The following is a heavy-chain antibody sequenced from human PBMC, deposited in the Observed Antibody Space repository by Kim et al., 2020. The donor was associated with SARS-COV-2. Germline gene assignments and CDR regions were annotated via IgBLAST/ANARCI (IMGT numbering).Heavy chain of an antibody. CDR1: GGSFSGYY. CDR2: INHSGST. V-gene: IGHV4-34*01. Sequence: SETLSLTCAVYGGSFSGYYWSWIRQPPGKGLEWIGEINHSGSTNYNPSLKSRVTISVDTSKNQFSLKLSSVTAADTAVYYCARGHNPGVFSSGWFVSRYYYGMDVWGQGATVTVSS. CDR3: ARGHNPGVFSSGWFVSRYYYGMDV. D-gene: IGHD6-19*01. J-gene: IGHJ6*02.